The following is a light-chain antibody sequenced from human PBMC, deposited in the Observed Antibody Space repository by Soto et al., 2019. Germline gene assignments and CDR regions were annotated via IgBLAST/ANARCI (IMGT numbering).Light chain of an antibody. Sequence: DIQMTQSPSTLSASVGDRVTITCRASQSLSNRLAWYQQKPGKAPKALIYDASSLESGVPSRFSGSGSGTDFILTISSLQPDDFATYYCQYYSAVWAFGQGTKVDIK. CDR2: DAS. J-gene: IGKJ1*01. CDR3: QYYSAVWA. V-gene: IGKV1-5*01. CDR1: QSLSNR.